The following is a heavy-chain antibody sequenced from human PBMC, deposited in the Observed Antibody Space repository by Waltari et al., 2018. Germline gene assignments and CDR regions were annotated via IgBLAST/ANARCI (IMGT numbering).Heavy chain of an antibody. CDR2: INPNSGGT. CDR3: ARVGYSSSWHHAYFQH. J-gene: IGHJ1*01. D-gene: IGHD6-13*01. Sequence: QVQLVQSGAEVKKPGASVKVSCKASGYTFTSYDINWVRQATGQGLEWMGRINPNSGGTNYAQKFQGRVTMTRDTSISTAYMELSRLRSDDTAVYYCARVGYSSSWHHAYFQHWGQGTLVTVSS. V-gene: IGHV1-2*06. CDR1: GYTFTSYD.